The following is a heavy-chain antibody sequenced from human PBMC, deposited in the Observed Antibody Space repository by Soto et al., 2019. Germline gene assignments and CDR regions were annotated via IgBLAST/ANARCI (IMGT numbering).Heavy chain of an antibody. CDR1: GGPISGDYY. CDR2: IFYSGST. Sequence: QVQLQESCPRLVRPSETLSLTSNVSGGPISGDYYWTWIRQPPGKGLEWIGYIFYSGSTYYNPSLKSRVTMSVDTSKNQFSLRLSSVTAADTAVYYCFREGVGFDSSAYPSRYFDSWGQGIFVTVSS. CDR3: FREGVGFDSSAYPSRYFDS. D-gene: IGHD6-19*01. V-gene: IGHV4-30-4*01. J-gene: IGHJ4*02.